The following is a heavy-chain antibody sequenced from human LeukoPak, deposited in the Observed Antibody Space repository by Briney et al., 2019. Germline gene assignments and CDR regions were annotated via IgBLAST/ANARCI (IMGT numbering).Heavy chain of an antibody. J-gene: IGHJ5*02. CDR1: GLTFSSYA. CDR2: ISAGGGST. Sequence: GGSLRLSCAASGLTFSSYAMSWVRQAPGKGLEWVSAISAGGGSTYYADSVKGRFTISRDNSKNTLYLQMSSLRAEDTAVYYCAKSSYSTSSRWFDPWGQGTLVTVSS. CDR3: AKSSYSTSSRWFDP. D-gene: IGHD6-6*01. V-gene: IGHV3-23*01.